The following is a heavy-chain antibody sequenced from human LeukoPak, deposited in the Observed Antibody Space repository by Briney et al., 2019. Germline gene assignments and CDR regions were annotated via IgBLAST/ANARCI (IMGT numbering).Heavy chain of an antibody. D-gene: IGHD3-3*01. CDR2: INPSGGST. Sequence: ASVKVSCKASGYTFTSYYMHWVRQAPGQGLEWMGIINPSGGSTSYAQKFQGRVTVTRDTSTSTVYMELSSLRSEDTAVYYCARVAGYDFWSGYYTEYNWFDPWGQGTLVTVSS. V-gene: IGHV1-46*01. CDR3: ARVAGYDFWSGYYTEYNWFDP. J-gene: IGHJ5*02. CDR1: GYTFTSYY.